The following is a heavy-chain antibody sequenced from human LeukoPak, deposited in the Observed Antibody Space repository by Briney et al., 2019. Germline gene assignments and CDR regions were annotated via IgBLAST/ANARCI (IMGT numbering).Heavy chain of an antibody. V-gene: IGHV3-48*04. CDR2: ISSSGSTI. D-gene: IGHD6-13*01. CDR3: ARAAPHSSSWFNDYYYMDV. CDR1: GFTFSSYG. J-gene: IGHJ6*03. Sequence: PGGSLRLSCAASGFTFSSYGMSWVRQAPGKGLEWVSYISSSGSTIYYADSVKGRFTISRDNAKNSLYLQMNSLRAEDTAVYYCARAAPHSSSWFNDYYYMDVWGKGTTVTISS.